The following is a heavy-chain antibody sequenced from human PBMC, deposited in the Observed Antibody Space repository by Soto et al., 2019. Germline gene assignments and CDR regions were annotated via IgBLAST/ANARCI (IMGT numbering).Heavy chain of an antibody. D-gene: IGHD6-19*01. Sequence: SVKVSCKTSGYTFTGYYIHRVRQAPGQGLAWIGWNNRHTGVTNYAQNFQAWVTMTTNTSISTVYMEMTRQKSEETAVYDCARVSGGVAGTLDPWGQGTLVTVSS. J-gene: IGHJ5*02. CDR3: ARVSGGVAGTLDP. CDR1: GYTFTGYY. CDR2: NNRHTGVT. V-gene: IGHV1-2*04.